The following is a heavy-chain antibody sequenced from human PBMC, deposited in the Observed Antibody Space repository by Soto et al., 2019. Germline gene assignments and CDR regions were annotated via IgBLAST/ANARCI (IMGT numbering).Heavy chain of an antibody. V-gene: IGHV1-24*01. CDR2: FDPEDGET. CDR1: GYTLTELS. Sequence: QAQLVQSGAEVKKPGASVKVSCKVSGYTLTELSMHWVRQAPGKGLEWMGGFDPEDGETIYAQKFQGRVTMTEDTSTDTAYMELSSLRSEDTAVYYCATRNCTNGVCNYYYYYYGMDVWGQGTTVTVSS. D-gene: IGHD2-8*01. CDR3: ATRNCTNGVCNYYYYYYGMDV. J-gene: IGHJ6*02.